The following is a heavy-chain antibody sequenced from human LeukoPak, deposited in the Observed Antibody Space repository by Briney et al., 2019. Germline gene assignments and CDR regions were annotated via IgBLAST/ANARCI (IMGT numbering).Heavy chain of an antibody. V-gene: IGHV4-61*02. CDR2: IYTSGST. CDR3: ARDDPYSGYSFDY. J-gene: IGHJ4*02. Sequence: PSETLSLTCTVSGGSISSGSYYWRWIRQPAGKGLEWIGRIYTSGSTNYNPSLKSRVTISVDTSKNQFSLKLSSVTAADTAVYYCARDDPYSGYSFDYWGQGTLVTVSS. D-gene: IGHD5-12*01. CDR1: GGSISSGSYY.